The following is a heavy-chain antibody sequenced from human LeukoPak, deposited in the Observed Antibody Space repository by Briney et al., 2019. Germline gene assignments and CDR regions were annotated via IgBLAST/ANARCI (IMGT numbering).Heavy chain of an antibody. Sequence: SETLSLTCTVSGCFISSGDYYWIWIRQPPGKGLEWFGYIYYSGSTYYNPSHKSRVTISVDTSKNQFCLKLSSVTAADTVVYDCASHVREDYGANRPFDYWGQGTLVTVSS. CDR2: IYYSGST. D-gene: IGHD4-23*01. V-gene: IGHV4-30-4*01. CDR1: GCFISSGDYY. J-gene: IGHJ4*02. CDR3: ASHVREDYGANRPFDY.